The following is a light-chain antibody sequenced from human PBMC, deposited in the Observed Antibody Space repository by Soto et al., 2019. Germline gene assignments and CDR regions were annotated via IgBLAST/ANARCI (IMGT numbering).Light chain of an antibody. CDR3: QQYDTYYT. CDR1: QSISNW. J-gene: IGKJ2*01. Sequence: DIQMTQSPSTLSASGVGGFSITFRASQSISNWLAWYQQKPGKAPTLLIYDVSRLESGVPSRFSGSGSGTEFTLTINSLQTDDFATYYCQQYDTYYTFGQGTKVDIK. CDR2: DVS. V-gene: IGKV1-5*01.